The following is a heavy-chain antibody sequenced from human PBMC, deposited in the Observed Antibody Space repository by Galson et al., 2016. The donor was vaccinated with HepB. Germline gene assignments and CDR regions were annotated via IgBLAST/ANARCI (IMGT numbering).Heavy chain of an antibody. CDR1: GGSISSHS. CDR2: YSSGNT. V-gene: IGHV4-4*07. Sequence: SETLSLTCTVSGGSISSHSWSWVRQPAGKGLEWMGLYSSGNTKYNPSLESRVTMSVDTSKNHFSLKLSSVTAADTAVYYCAREIAVADMNWFDPWGQGTLVIVSS. D-gene: IGHD6-19*01. J-gene: IGHJ5*02. CDR3: AREIAVADMNWFDP.